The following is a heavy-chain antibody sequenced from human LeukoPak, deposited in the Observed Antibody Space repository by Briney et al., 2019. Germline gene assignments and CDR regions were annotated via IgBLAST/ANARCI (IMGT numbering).Heavy chain of an antibody. CDR1: GFTFSSYE. Sequence: GGSLRLSCAASGFTFSSYEMNWVRQAPGKGLEWVSSISSSSSYIYYADSVKGRFTISRDNAKNSLYLQMNSLRAEDTAVYYCARDLSVGAKPDLGFDYWGQGTLVTVSS. V-gene: IGHV3-21*01. D-gene: IGHD1-26*01. CDR2: ISSSSSYI. CDR3: ARDLSVGAKPDLGFDY. J-gene: IGHJ4*02.